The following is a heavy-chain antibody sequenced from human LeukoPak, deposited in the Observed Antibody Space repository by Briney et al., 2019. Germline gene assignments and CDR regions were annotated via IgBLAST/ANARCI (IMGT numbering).Heavy chain of an antibody. V-gene: IGHV4-39*01. CDR2: IYYSGST. CDR1: GGSISSSSYY. J-gene: IGHJ6*03. D-gene: IGHD6-13*01. CDR3: ARGAIAAAGKYYYYYMDV. Sequence: SETLSLTCTVSGGSISSSSYYWGWIRQPPGKGLEWIGSIYYSGSTYYNPSLKSRVTISVDTSKNQFSLKLSSVTAADTAVYYCARGAIAAAGKYYYYYMDVWGKGTTVTVSS.